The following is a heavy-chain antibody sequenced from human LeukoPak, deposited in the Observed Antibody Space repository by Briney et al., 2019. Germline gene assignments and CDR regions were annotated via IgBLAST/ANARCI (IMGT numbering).Heavy chain of an antibody. CDR3: ARDYGGSSPFDY. Sequence: GGSLRLSCAASGFTFSSYAMSWVRQAPGKGLEWVSAISGSGGSTYYADSVKGRFTISRDNAKNSLYLHMNSLRAEDTAVYYCARDYGGSSPFDYWGQGTLVTVSS. V-gene: IGHV3-23*01. CDR1: GFTFSSYA. CDR2: ISGSGGST. J-gene: IGHJ4*02. D-gene: IGHD4-23*01.